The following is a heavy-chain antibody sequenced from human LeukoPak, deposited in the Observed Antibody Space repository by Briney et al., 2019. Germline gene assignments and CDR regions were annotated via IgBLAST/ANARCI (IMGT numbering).Heavy chain of an antibody. CDR1: GYSFTSYW. D-gene: IGHD6-19*01. V-gene: IGHV5-51*01. Sequence: GESLKISCKGSGYSFTSYWIGWVRPMPGKGLGWMGIIYPGDSDTRYSPSFQGQVTITTDKSISTAYLQWSSLKASDTAMYYCARKTAVTGNFDYWGQGTLVTVSS. CDR3: ARKTAVTGNFDY. CDR2: IYPGDSDT. J-gene: IGHJ4*02.